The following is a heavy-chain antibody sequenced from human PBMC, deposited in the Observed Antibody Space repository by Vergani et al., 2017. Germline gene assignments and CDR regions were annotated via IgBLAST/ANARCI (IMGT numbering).Heavy chain of an antibody. V-gene: IGHV4-61*02. D-gene: IGHD2-2*01. CDR3: ARGTGYCSSTSCSGRGRGYYYYMDV. J-gene: IGHJ6*03. CDR2: VYRSGST. CDR1: DDSISDVDYF. Sequence: QVQLQESGPGLVKPSQTLSLTCTVSDDSISDVDYFWSWIRQPAGKGLEWIGRVYRSGSTNYNPSLKGRVTLLIDRSKKQFSLKLSSVTAADTAVYYCARGTGYCSSTSCSGRGRGYYYYMDVWGKGTTVTVSS.